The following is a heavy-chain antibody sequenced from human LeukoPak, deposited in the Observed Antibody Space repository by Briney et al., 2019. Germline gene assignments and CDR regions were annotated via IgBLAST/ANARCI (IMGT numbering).Heavy chain of an antibody. D-gene: IGHD5-12*01. CDR1: GFTFSSYG. CDR3: ARGDLATIDGGAVDRQQLAAPDY. V-gene: IGHV3-33*01. CDR2: IWYDGSNK. J-gene: IGHJ4*02. Sequence: PGESLRLSCAASGFTFSSYGMHWVRQASGKGLEWVAVIWYDGSNKYYADSVKGRFTISRDNSKNTLYLQMNSLRAEDTAVYYCARGDLATIDGGAVDRQQLAAPDYWGQGTLVTVSS.